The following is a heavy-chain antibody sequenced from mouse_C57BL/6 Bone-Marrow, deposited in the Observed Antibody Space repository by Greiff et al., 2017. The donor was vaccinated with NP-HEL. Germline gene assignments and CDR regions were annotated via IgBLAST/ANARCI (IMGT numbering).Heavy chain of an antibody. D-gene: IGHD3-3*01. V-gene: IGHV1-69*01. CDR3: ARERTSWDSYLDY. CDR1: GYTFTSYW. CDR2: IDPSDSYT. Sequence: QVQLQQPGAELVMPGASVKLSCKASGYTFTSYWMHWVKQRPGQGLEWIGEIDPSDSYTNYNQKFKGQSTLTVDKSSSTAYMQLSSLTSEDSAVYYCARERTSWDSYLDYWGQGTTLTVSA. J-gene: IGHJ2*01.